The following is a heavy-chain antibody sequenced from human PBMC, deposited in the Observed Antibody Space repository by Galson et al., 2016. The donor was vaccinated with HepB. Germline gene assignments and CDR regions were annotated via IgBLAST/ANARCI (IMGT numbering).Heavy chain of an antibody. V-gene: IGHV1-69*13. J-gene: IGHJ4*02. CDR2: IIPIFDTT. CDR3: AREGYSGYKLFNY. Sequence: SVKVSCKVSGGTFNTYSISWVRQAPGQGLEWMGGIIPIFDTTQYAQKFQGRVTITADESTSTAYMELNNLRFEDTAVYYCAREGYSGYKLFNYWGQGTLVTVSS. CDR1: GGTFNTYS. D-gene: IGHD5-12*01.